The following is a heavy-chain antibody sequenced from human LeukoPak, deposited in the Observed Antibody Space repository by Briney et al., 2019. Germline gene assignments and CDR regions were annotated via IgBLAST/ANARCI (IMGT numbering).Heavy chain of an antibody. CDR2: INHSGST. D-gene: IGHD6-13*01. CDR1: GFTFSSSA. CDR3: ARHWPYSSSWTIDY. V-gene: IGHV4-34*01. J-gene: IGHJ4*02. Sequence: GSLRLSCAASGFTFSSSAMSWVRQPPGKGLEWIGEINHSGSTNYNPSLKSRVTISVDTSKNQFSLKLSSVTAADTAVYYCARHWPYSSSWTIDYWGQGTLVTVSS.